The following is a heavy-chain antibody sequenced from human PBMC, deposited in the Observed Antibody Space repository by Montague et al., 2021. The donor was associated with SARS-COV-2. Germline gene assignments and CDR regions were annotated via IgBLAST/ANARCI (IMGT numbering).Heavy chain of an antibody. J-gene: IGHJ4*02. CDR1: GGSISSCCYN. D-gene: IGHD6-19*01. Sequence: ETLSLTCTVAGGSISSCCYNWVWKRQAQGKGLEGNGCNYGSVSNYYNPSSRSPVSLSVYTSKNSFSLTLSTVTAADTAVYYCARSWGQWLLWGYYSDYWGQGTLVTVSS. CDR2: NYGSVSN. CDR3: ARSWGQWLLWGYYSDY. V-gene: IGHV4-39*01.